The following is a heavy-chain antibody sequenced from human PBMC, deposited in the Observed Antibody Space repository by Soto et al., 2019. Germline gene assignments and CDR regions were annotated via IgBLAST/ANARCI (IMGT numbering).Heavy chain of an antibody. V-gene: IGHV4-59*08. D-gene: IGHD3-9*01. CDR2: IYYSGST. CDR1: GGSISSYY. J-gene: IGHJ4*02. Sequence: PSETLSLTCTVSGGSISSYYWSWIRQPPGKGLEWIGYIYYSGSTNYNPSLKSRVTISVDTSKNQFSLKLSSVTAADTAVYYCARHENGWLLRFDYWGQGTLVTVSS. CDR3: ARHENGWLLRFDY.